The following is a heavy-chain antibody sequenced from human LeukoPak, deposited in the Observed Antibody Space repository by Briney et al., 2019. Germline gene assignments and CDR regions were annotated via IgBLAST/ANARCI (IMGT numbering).Heavy chain of an antibody. J-gene: IGHJ4*02. CDR2: ISNSGIT. Sequence: PSETLSLTCSVSGVSISSYYWTWIRQPPGKGLEWIGFISNSGITDYNPALKGRVTISRDTSKNQFSLKLNSVTPADTAVYYCARLWFGHYYFDYWGQGTLVTVSS. D-gene: IGHD3-10*01. CDR1: GVSISSYY. CDR3: ARLWFGHYYFDY. V-gene: IGHV4-59*01.